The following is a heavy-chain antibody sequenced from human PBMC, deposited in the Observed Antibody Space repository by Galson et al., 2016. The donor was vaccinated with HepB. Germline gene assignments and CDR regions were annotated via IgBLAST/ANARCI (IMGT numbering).Heavy chain of an antibody. CDR2: IYPADSDT. CDR1: GSSFTSYW. J-gene: IGHJ6*02. V-gene: IGHV5-51*01. D-gene: IGHD2-2*01. CDR3: ARHGAGVAMPLFCYGMDV. Sequence: QSGAEVTKPGESLKISCKGSGSSFTSYWIGWVRQMPGKGLEWMGIIYPADSDTRYSPSFQGQVTISVDKSISTAYLHWRSLKASDTAMYYCARHGAGVAMPLFCYGMDVWGQGTTVTVFS.